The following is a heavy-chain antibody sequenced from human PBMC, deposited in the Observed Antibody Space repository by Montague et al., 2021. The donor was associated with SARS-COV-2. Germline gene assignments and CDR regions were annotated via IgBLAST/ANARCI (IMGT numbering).Heavy chain of an antibody. CDR1: GGSITGYY. V-gene: IGHV4-59*01. J-gene: IGHJ3*02. Sequence: SETLSLTCTVSGGSITGYYWSWLRRSPGKGLEWIAYIYDSGAANYNPSLRSRVTISTDTSKNQLSLKVNSVTAADTAVYYCARDHPYGGPRGAYDIWGQGTVVTVSS. D-gene: IGHD4-23*01. CDR3: ARDHPYGGPRGAYDI. CDR2: IYDSGAA.